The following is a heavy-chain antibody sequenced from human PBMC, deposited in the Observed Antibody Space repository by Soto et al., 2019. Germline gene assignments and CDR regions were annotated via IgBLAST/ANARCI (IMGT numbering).Heavy chain of an antibody. CDR1: GGSISSGDYY. CDR2: IYYSGST. D-gene: IGHD4-17*01. CDR3: ARTPAPMATVTTSWFDP. J-gene: IGHJ5*02. V-gene: IGHV4-30-4*01. Sequence: QVQLQESGPGLVKPSQTLSLTCTVSGGSISSGDYYWSWIRQPPGKGLEWIGYIYYSGSTYYNPSLKSRVTISVDTSKNQFSLKLSSVTAADTAVYYCARTPAPMATVTTSWFDPWGQGTLVTVSS.